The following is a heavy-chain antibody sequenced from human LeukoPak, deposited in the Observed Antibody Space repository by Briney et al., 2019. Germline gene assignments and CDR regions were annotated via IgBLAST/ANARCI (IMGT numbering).Heavy chain of an antibody. J-gene: IGHJ5*02. D-gene: IGHD6-19*01. CDR2: ISSSSSYV. CDR1: GFTFRSYS. Sequence: PGGSLRLSCAASGFTFRSYSMNWVRQAPGKGLEWVSSISSSSSYVYYADSVKGRFTISRDNAKNSLYLQMNSLRAEDTAVYYCAREPVAGYNWFDPWGQGTLVTVSS. CDR3: AREPVAGYNWFDP. V-gene: IGHV3-21*01.